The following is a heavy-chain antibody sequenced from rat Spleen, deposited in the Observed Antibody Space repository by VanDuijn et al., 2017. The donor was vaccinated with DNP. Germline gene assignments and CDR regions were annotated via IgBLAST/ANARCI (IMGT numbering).Heavy chain of an antibody. V-gene: IGHV5-31*01. J-gene: IGHJ2*01. CDR2: ITNTGDST. D-gene: IGHD4-6*01. CDR3: ATGLGDY. CDR1: GFTFSDYY. Sequence: EVQLVESGGGLVQPGRSLKLSCAASGFTFSDYYMAWIRQAPGKGLEWVASITNTGDSTYYSDSVKGRFSLSRDNAKSTLYRQVNSLRSEDTATYYCATGLGDYWGQGVMVTVSS.